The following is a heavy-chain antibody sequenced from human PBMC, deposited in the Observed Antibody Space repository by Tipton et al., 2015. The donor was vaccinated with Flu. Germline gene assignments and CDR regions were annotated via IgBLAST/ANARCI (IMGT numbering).Heavy chain of an antibody. J-gene: IGHJ5*02. V-gene: IGHV4-61*02. CDR1: GDSISRGSYY. D-gene: IGHD7-27*01. CDR3: ASSLGPMNWFDP. Sequence: TLSLTCTVSGDSISRGSYYYNWIRQPAGEGLEWIGRIYTNANTNYKASLKSRVTISIDRSRNQFSLRLSSVTAADTAVYYCASSLGPMNWFDPWGQGTLVTVSS. CDR2: IYTNANT.